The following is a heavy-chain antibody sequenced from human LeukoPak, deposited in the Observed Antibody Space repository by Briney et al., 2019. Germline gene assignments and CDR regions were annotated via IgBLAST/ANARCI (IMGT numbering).Heavy chain of an antibody. CDR2: IKQDGSEK. Sequence: GGSLRLSCAASGFTFSSYWMSWVRQAPGKGLEWVANIKQDGSEKYYVDSVKGRFTISRDNAKNSLYLQMNSLRAEDTAVYYCARDKSPAIYDFWSGYRYYYYYYMDVWGKGTTVTVSS. CDR1: GFTFSSYW. J-gene: IGHJ6*03. CDR3: ARDKSPAIYDFWSGYRYYYYYYMDV. V-gene: IGHV3-7*01. D-gene: IGHD3-3*01.